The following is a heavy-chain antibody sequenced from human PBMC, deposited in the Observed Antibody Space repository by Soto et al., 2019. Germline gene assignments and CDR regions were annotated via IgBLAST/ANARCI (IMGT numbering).Heavy chain of an antibody. V-gene: IGHV4-34*01. J-gene: IGHJ6*04. D-gene: IGHD4-17*01. CDR1: GGSFSGYY. CDR3: ARGPGGKGPSRLRSGV. CDR2: INHSGST. Sequence: PSETLSLTCAVYGGSFSGYYWSWIRQPPGKGLEWIGEINHSGSTNYNPSLKSRVTISVDTSKNQFSLKLSSVTAADTAVYYCARGPGGKGPSRLRSGVCGKGTTVTRLL.